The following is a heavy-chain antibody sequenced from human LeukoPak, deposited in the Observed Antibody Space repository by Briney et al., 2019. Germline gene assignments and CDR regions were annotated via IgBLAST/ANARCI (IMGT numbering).Heavy chain of an antibody. CDR2: IRSKANSYAT. CDR3: TSQLWFGEPAVDY. V-gene: IGHV3-73*01. Sequence: HAGGSLRLSCAASGFTFSGSAMHGVRQASGKGLEWVGRIRSKANSYATAYAASVKGRFTISRDDSKNTAYLQMNSLKTEDTAVYYCTSQLWFGEPAVDYWGQGTLVTVSS. D-gene: IGHD3-10*01. CDR1: GFTFSGSA. J-gene: IGHJ4*02.